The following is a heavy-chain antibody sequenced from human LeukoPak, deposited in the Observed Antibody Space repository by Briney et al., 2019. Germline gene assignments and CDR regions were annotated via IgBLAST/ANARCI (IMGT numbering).Heavy chain of an antibody. CDR3: AKEFRRFIWFGELNPEVDY. D-gene: IGHD3-10*01. CDR1: GFTFSSYA. CDR2: ISGSGGST. J-gene: IGHJ4*02. Sequence: GGSLRLSCAASGFTFSSYAMSWVRQAPGKGLEWVSAISGSGGSTYYADSVKGRFTISRDNSKNTLYLQMNSLRAEDTAVYYCAKEFRRFIWFGELNPEVDYWGQGTLVTVSS. V-gene: IGHV3-23*01.